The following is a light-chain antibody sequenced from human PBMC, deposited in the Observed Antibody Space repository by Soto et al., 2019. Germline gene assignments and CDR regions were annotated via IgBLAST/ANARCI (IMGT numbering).Light chain of an antibody. CDR2: AAS. CDR3: QQYYSYPMYT. Sequence: IRMTQSPSSFSASTGDRVTITCRASQGISSYLAWYQQKPGKAPKLLIYAASTLQSGVPSRFSGSGSGTDFTLTISCLQSEDFATYYCQQYYSYPMYTFGQGTKLEIK. J-gene: IGKJ2*01. V-gene: IGKV1-8*01. CDR1: QGISSY.